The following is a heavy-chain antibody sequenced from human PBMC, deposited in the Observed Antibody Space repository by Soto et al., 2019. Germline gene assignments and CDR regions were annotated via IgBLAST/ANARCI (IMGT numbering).Heavy chain of an antibody. CDR3: ARDSDILTGYPGYGMDV. CDR1: GFTFSSYG. J-gene: IGHJ6*02. Sequence: VQLVESGGGVVQPGRSLRLSCAASGFTFSSYGMHWVRQAPGKGLEWVAVIWYDGSNKYYADSVKGRFTISRDNSKNTLYLQMNSLRAEDTAVYYCARDSDILTGYPGYGMDVWGQGTTVTDSS. V-gene: IGHV3-33*01. CDR2: IWYDGSNK. D-gene: IGHD3-9*01.